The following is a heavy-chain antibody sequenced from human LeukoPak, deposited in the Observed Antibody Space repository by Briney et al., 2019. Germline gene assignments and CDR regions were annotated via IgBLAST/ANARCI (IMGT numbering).Heavy chain of an antibody. Sequence: GASVKVSCKASGNTVTSYYMHRVRQAPGQGLEWMGIINPSGGSTSYAQKFQGRVTMTRDTSTSTVYMELSSLRSEDTAVYYCARDAGKLSCSHWGQGTLVTVSS. CDR1: GNTVTSYY. CDR2: INPSGGST. D-gene: IGHD1-14*01. J-gene: IGHJ4*02. V-gene: IGHV1-46*01. CDR3: ARDAGKLSCSH.